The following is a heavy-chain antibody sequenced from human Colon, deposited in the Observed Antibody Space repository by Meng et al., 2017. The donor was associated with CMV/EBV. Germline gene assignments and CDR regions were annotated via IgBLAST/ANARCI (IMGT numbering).Heavy chain of an antibody. D-gene: IGHD2-2*02. CDR2: IYTSGST. CDR3: ARAKYCSSTSCYIVGPYYFDY. Sequence: GSLRLSCTVSGGSISSYYWSWIRQPAGKGLEWIGRIYTSGSTNYNPSLKSRVTMSVDTSKNQFSLKLSSVTAADTAVYYCARAKYCSSTSCYIVGPYYFDYWGQGTLVTVSS. CDR1: GGSISSYY. J-gene: IGHJ4*02. V-gene: IGHV4-4*07.